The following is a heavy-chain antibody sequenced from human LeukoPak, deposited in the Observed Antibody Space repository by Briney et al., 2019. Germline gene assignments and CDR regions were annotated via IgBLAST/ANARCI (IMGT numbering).Heavy chain of an antibody. CDR3: VRHDGRGGATMGAFDS. Sequence: SETLSLTCTVSAGSFISSSHHWGWIRQSPGKGLEWIGTVYYGRTTYYNPSLDGRVTISLDTSANHFSLQLNSVTAADTAVYYCVRHDGRGGATMGAFDSWGQGSLVTVSS. D-gene: IGHD5-12*01. CDR1: AGSFISSSHH. V-gene: IGHV4-39*01. CDR2: VYYGRTT. J-gene: IGHJ5*01.